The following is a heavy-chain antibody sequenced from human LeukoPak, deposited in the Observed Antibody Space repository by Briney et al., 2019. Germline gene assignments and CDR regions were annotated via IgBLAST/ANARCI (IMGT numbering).Heavy chain of an antibody. J-gene: IGHJ4*02. Sequence: ASVKVSCKASGYTFTSYDINWVRQATGQGLEWMGWMNPNSGNTGYAQKFQGRVTMTRNTSISTAYMELSSLRSEDTAVYYCARGVRRPPSSSGYYYIDYWGQGTLVTVSS. CDR2: MNPNSGNT. CDR1: GYTFTSYD. D-gene: IGHD3-22*01. CDR3: ARGVRRPPSSSGYYYIDY. V-gene: IGHV1-8*01.